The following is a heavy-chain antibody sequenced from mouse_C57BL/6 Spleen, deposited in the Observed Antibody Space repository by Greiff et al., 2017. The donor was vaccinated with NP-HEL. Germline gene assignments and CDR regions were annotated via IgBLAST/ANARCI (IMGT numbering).Heavy chain of an antibody. CDR1: GYAFSSSW. CDR2: IYPGDGDT. V-gene: IGHV1-82*01. CDR3: ARGAMDY. J-gene: IGHJ4*01. Sequence: VKLQESGPELVKPGASVKISCKASGYAFSSSWMNWVKQRPGKGLEWIGRIYPGDGDTNYNGKFKGKATLTADKSSSTAYMQLSSLTSEDSAVYFCARGAMDYWGQGTSVTVSS.